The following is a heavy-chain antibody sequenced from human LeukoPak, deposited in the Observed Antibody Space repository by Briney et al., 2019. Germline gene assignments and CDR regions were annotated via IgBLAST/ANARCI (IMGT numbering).Heavy chain of an antibody. J-gene: IGHJ4*02. CDR2: IYYSGST. D-gene: IGHD5-24*01. CDR1: GGSISSYY. V-gene: IGHV4-59*01. Sequence: PSETLSLTCTVSGGSISSYYWSWIRQPPGKGLEWIGYIYYSGSTNYNPSLKSRVTISVDTSKNQFSLKLSSVTAADTAVYYCATSAGGEMYYFDYWGQGTLVTVSS. CDR3: ATSAGGEMYYFDY.